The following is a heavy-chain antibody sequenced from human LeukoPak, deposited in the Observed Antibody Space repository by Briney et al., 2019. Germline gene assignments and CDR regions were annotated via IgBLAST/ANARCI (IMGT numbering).Heavy chain of an antibody. CDR2: INPNSGGT. Sequence: ASVKVSRKASGYTFTGYYMHWVRQAPGQGLEWMGWINPNSGGTNYAQKFQGRVTMTRDTSISTAYMELSRLRSDDTAVYYCARRGGYYYYYMDVWGKGTTVTVSS. CDR3: ARRGGYYYYYMDV. D-gene: IGHD2-15*01. V-gene: IGHV1-2*02. CDR1: GYTFTGYY. J-gene: IGHJ6*03.